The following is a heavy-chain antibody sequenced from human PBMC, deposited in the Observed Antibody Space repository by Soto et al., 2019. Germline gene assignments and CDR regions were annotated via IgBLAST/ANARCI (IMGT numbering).Heavy chain of an antibody. CDR3: ASALLLWFGELSNEGDAFDI. J-gene: IGHJ3*02. V-gene: IGHV4-34*01. D-gene: IGHD3-10*01. Sequence: QVQLQQWGAGLLKPSETLSLTCAVYGGSFSGYYWSWIRQPPGKGLEWIGEINHSGSTNYNPSLKSRVTISVDTSKNQFSLKLSSVTAADTAVYYCASALLLWFGELSNEGDAFDIWGQGTMVTVSS. CDR2: INHSGST. CDR1: GGSFSGYY.